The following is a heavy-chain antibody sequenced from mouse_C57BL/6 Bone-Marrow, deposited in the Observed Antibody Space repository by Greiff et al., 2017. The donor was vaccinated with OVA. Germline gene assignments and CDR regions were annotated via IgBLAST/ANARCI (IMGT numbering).Heavy chain of an antibody. CDR1: GYTFTSYW. D-gene: IGHD1-1*01. CDR2: IYPGSGST. V-gene: IGHV1-55*01. J-gene: IGHJ2*01. Sequence: QVQLQQPGAELVKPGASVKMSCKASGYTFTSYWITWVKQRPGQGLEWIGDIYPGSGSTNYNEKFKSKATLTVDTSSRTAYMQLSSLTSEDSAVYYCAREDYGSSPYYFDYWGQGTTLTVSS. CDR3: AREDYGSSPYYFDY.